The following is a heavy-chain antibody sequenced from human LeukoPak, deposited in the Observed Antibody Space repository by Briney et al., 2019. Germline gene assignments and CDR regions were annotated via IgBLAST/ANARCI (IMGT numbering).Heavy chain of an antibody. CDR2: INPNSGGT. D-gene: IGHD6-6*01. J-gene: IGHJ4*02. Sequence: ASVKVSCKASGYTFTGYYMHWVRQAPGQGLEWMGWINPNSGGTNYAQKFQGRVTMTRDTSISTAYMELSRLRSDDTAVYYCARSPHIISSSPDYWGQGTLVTVSS. CDR3: ARSPHIISSSPDY. V-gene: IGHV1-2*02. CDR1: GYTFTGYY.